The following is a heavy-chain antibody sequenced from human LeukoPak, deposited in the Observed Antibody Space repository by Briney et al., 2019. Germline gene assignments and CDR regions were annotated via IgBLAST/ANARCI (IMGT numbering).Heavy chain of an antibody. V-gene: IGHV3-15*01. CDR3: TTGIHSSSHSSPFDY. CDR2: IKSKTDGGTT. D-gene: IGHD6-6*01. Sequence: GGSLRLSCAASGFTFSNAWMSWVRQAPGKGLEWVGRIKSKTDGGTTDYAAPVKGRFTISRDDSKNTLYLQMNSLKTEDTAVYYCTTGIHSSSHSSPFDYWGQGTLVTVSS. J-gene: IGHJ4*02. CDR1: GFTFSNAW.